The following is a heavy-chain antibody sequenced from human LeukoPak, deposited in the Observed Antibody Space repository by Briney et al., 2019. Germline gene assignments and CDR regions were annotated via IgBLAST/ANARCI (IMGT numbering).Heavy chain of an antibody. CDR1: RFTFSDEA. D-gene: IGHD3-10*01. J-gene: IGHJ4*02. Sequence: GGSLRLSCAASRFTFSDEAMSWVRQAPGKGLEWVAVIWYDGSNKYYADSVKGRFTISRDNSKNTLYLQMNSLRAEDTAVYYCARDRFYGPVRYFDYWGQGTLVTVSS. V-gene: IGHV3-33*08. CDR3: ARDRFYGPVRYFDY. CDR2: IWYDGSNK.